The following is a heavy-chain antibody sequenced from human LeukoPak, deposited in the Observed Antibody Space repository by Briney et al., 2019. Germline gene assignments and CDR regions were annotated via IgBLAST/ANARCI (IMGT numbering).Heavy chain of an antibody. V-gene: IGHV4-59*01. J-gene: IGHJ4*02. CDR2: IYYSGCT. D-gene: IGHD4-23*01. Sequence: PSETLSLTCTVSGGSTSSYYWSWIRQPPGKGLEWIGYIYYSGCTNYNPSLKNRVTISVETSKNQFSLKLSSVTAADTAVYYCARGDGGNSGYWGQGTLVTVSS. CDR1: GGSTSSYY. CDR3: ARGDGGNSGY.